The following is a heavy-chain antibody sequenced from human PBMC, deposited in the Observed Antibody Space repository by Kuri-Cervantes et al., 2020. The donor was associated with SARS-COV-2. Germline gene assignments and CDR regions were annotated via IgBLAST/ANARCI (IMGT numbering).Heavy chain of an antibody. J-gene: IGHJ4*02. D-gene: IGHD2-21*02. CDR3: ASDSEGGY. CDR2: ISWNSGSI. V-gene: IGHV3-9*01. Sequence: SLKISCAASGFTFDDYAMHWVRQAPGKGLEWVSGISWNSGSIGYADSVKGRFTISRDNAKNSLYLQMNSLRAEDTAVYYCASDSEGGYWGQGTLVTVSS. CDR1: GFTFDDYA.